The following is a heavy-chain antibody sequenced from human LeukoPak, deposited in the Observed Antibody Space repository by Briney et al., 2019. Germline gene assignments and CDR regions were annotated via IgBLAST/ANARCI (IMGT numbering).Heavy chain of an antibody. CDR2: ISSSSSYI. D-gene: IGHD5-18*01. Sequence: GGSLRLSCAASGFTFSSYSMNWVRQAPGKGLEWVSSISSSSSYIYYADSVKGRFTISRDNSKNTLYLQMNSLRAEDTAVYYCARVDTAMVTYYYYYMDVWGKGTTVTVSS. V-gene: IGHV3-21*01. J-gene: IGHJ6*03. CDR3: ARVDTAMVTYYYYYMDV. CDR1: GFTFSSYS.